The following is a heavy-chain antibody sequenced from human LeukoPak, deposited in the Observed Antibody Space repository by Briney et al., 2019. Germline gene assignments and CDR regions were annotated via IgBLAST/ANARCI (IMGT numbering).Heavy chain of an antibody. J-gene: IGHJ4*02. D-gene: IGHD2-21*02. CDR1: GFTFSSYW. V-gene: IGHV3-15*01. Sequence: PGGSLRLSCAASGFTFSSYWMSWVRQAPGKGLEWVGRIKSKTDGGTTDYAAPVKGRFTISRDDSKNTLYLQMNSLKTEDTAVYYCTTERVVTACFDYWGQGTLVTVSS. CDR3: TTERVVTACFDY. CDR2: IKSKTDGGTT.